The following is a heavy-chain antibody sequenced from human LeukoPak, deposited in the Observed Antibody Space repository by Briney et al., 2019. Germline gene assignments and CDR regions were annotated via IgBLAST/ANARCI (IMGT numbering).Heavy chain of an antibody. D-gene: IGHD3-9*01. Sequence: TSETLSLTCTVSGGSIGSYYWSWVRQPPGKGLEWLGYINDSGSTNYNPSLKSRVTISVDTSKNQFSLKLSSVTAADTAVYSCARGHYEVMTGYYSGIYYYYMDVWAKGPRSPSP. CDR1: GGSIGSYY. J-gene: IGHJ6*03. CDR2: INDSGST. CDR3: ARGHYEVMTGYYSGIYYYYMDV. V-gene: IGHV4-59*01.